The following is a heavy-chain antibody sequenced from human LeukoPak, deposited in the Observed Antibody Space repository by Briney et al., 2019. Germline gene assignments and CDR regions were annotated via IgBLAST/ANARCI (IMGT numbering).Heavy chain of an antibody. V-gene: IGHV1-2*02. CDR3: ARNIWFGESADAFDI. D-gene: IGHD3-10*01. Sequence: ASVKVSCKASGYTFTGYYMHWVRQAPGQGLKWMGWINPNSGGTNYAQKFQGRVTMTRDKSIRTAYMELSRLTSDDTAVYYCARNIWFGESADAFDIWGQGTMVTVSS. CDR1: GYTFTGYY. J-gene: IGHJ3*02. CDR2: INPNSGGT.